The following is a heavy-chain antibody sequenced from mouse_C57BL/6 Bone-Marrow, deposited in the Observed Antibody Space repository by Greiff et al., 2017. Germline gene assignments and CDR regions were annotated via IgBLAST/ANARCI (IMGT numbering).Heavy chain of an antibody. Sequence: QVQLQQPGAELVRPGSSVKLSCKASGYTFTSYWMHWVKQRPIQGLEWIGNIDPSDSETHYNQKFKDKATLTVDKSSSTAYLQLSSLTSEDSAVYNCAKEGKKKKKPLDYWGQGTTLTVSS. CDR2: IDPSDSET. J-gene: IGHJ2*01. D-gene: IGHD2-1*01. V-gene: IGHV1-52*01. CDR1: GYTFTSYW. CDR3: AKEGKKKKKPLDY.